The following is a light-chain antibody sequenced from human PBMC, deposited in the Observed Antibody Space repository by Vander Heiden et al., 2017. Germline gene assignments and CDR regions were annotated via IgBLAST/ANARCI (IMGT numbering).Light chain of an antibody. CDR1: SSDVGAYNY. J-gene: IGLJ2*01. Sequence: QSALTQHPSASGSPGQSVTISCTGTSSDVGAYNYVSWYQQHPGKAPKVMIYEVSKRPSGVADRFSGSKSGNTASLTVSGLRADDEADYYCSSYAGRSNYVVFGGGTKLTVL. V-gene: IGLV2-8*01. CDR3: SSYAGRSNYVV. CDR2: EVS.